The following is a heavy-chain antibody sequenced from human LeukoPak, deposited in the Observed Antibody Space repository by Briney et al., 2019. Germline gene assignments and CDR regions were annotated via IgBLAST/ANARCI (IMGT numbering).Heavy chain of an antibody. J-gene: IGHJ4*02. Sequence: GGSLRLSYAASGFIFSSYGFNWVRQAPGKGLEWGSSIRPTGTDTYHADSVKGRFTISRDNAKNSLYLQMDSLRAEDTAVYYCATESIGRHYDYWGQGTLLTVSS. CDR1: GFIFSSYG. V-gene: IGHV3-21*01. CDR2: IRPTGTDT. CDR3: ATESIGRHYDY. D-gene: IGHD3-3*02.